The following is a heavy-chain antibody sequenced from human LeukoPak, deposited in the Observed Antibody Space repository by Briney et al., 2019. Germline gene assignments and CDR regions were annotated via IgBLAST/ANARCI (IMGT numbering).Heavy chain of an antibody. J-gene: IGHJ4*02. CDR1: GFTVITND. D-gene: IGHD1-14*01. Sequence: GTSLRLSCAASGFTVITNDMTWVRQAPGKGLEWVSVLYSDGNTKYADSVQGRFTISRDNSKNTLYLEMNSLSPDDTAVYYCARGVEPLAANTLAYWGQGTLVTVSS. CDR3: ARGVEPLAANTLAY. V-gene: IGHV3-53*01. CDR2: LYSDGNT.